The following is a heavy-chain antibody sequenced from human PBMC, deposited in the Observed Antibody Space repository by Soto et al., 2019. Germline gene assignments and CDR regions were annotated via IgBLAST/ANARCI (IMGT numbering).Heavy chain of an antibody. CDR3: ARGGGSSGV. CDR1: GGSMSSYY. D-gene: IGHD2-15*01. J-gene: IGHJ4*02. CDR2: INYSGST. V-gene: IGHV4-59*01. Sequence: PSETLSLTCTVSGGSMSSYYWDWIRQPPGKRLEWIGNINYSGSTNCNPSLKSRVTISVDTSKNQLSLKLTSVTAADTAVYYCARGGGSSGVWGQGTLVTVSS.